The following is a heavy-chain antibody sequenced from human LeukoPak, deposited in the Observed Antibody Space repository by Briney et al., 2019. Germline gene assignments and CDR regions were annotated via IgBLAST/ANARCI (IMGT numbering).Heavy chain of an antibody. D-gene: IGHD3-3*01. CDR2: ISGSGGST. CDR1: GFTFSSYA. J-gene: IGHJ3*02. CDR3: AKDRRFGFGVVIFGRRAFDI. Sequence: GGSLRLSCVASGFTFSSYAMSWVRQAPGKGLEWVSAISGSGGSTYYADSVKGRFTISRDNSKNTLYLQMNSLRAEDTAVYYCAKDRRFGFGVVIFGRRAFDIWGQGTIVTVSS. V-gene: IGHV3-23*01.